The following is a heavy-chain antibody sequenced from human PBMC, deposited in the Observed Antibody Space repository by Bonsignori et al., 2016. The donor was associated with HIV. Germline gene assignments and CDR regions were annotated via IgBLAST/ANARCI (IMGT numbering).Heavy chain of an antibody. J-gene: IGHJ4*02. D-gene: IGHD3-22*01. Sequence: GGSLRLSCAASGFTFINYAMSWVRQAPGKGLEWVSVISPSGGSTYYADSVKGRFTISRDSSKHTVYLQMNSLRAEDTAVYYCAKNRDISDYYSHPRNNYFDYWGQGTLVTVSS. CDR2: ISPSGGST. CDR1: GFTFINYA. CDR3: AKNRDISDYYSHPRNNYFDY. V-gene: IGHV3-23*01.